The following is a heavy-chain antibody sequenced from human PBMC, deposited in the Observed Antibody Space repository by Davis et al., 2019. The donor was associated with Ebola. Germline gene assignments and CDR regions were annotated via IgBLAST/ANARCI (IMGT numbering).Heavy chain of an antibody. J-gene: IGHJ5*02. D-gene: IGHD3-9*01. CDR3: ARGSLRYFDWLLSANNWFDP. CDR1: GGSIRSYY. CDR2: IYYSGST. V-gene: IGHV4-59*12. Sequence: SETLSLTCTVSGGSIRSYYWSWIRQPPGKGLEWIGYIYYSGSTNYNPSLKSRVTTSVDTSKNQFSLKLSSVTAADTAVYYCARGSLRYFDWLLSANNWFDPWGQGTLVTVSS.